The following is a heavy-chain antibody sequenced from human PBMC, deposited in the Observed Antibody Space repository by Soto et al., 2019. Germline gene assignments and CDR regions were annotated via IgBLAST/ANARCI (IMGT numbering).Heavy chain of an antibody. J-gene: IGHJ3*02. V-gene: IGHV4-34*01. CDR3: ARAVLGSSSWSTSNDAFDI. Sequence: QVQLQQWGAGLLKPSETLSLTCAVYGGSFSGYYWTWIRQPPGKGLEWIGEINHSGGTNYNPSLKSRATISEDTSKNQFSLKLSSVTAADTALYYCARAVLGSSSWSTSNDAFDIWGQGTMVTVSS. D-gene: IGHD6-13*01. CDR1: GGSFSGYY. CDR2: INHSGGT.